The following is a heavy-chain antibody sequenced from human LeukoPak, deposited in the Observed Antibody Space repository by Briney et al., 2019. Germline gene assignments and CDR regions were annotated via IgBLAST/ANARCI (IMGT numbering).Heavy chain of an antibody. D-gene: IGHD3-22*01. Sequence: SVKVSCKASGGTFSSYAISWVRQAPGQGLEWMGRIIPIFGIANYAQKFQGRVTITADKSTSTAYMELSSLRSEDTAVYYCATTITYDSSGHAGTDVWGQGTTVTVSS. CDR1: GGTFSSYA. CDR3: ATTITYDSSGHAGTDV. J-gene: IGHJ6*02. V-gene: IGHV1-69*04. CDR2: IIPIFGIA.